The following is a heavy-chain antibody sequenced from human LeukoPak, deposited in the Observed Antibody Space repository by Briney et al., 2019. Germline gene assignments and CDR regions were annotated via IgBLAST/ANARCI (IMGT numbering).Heavy chain of an antibody. J-gene: IGHJ5*02. CDR2: IDWDDDK. V-gene: IGHV2-70*11. Sequence: SGPTLLKPTQTLTLTFTVSGFSLSSRGMCVPWVRQPPGKALEWLARIDWDDDKYYSTSLRTRLTISRDTSKNQVVLTMTNMDPVDTATYYCSRMTRSPGWFDPWGQGILVTVS. CDR1: GFSLSSRGMC. CDR3: SRMTRSPGWFDP. D-gene: IGHD1-14*01.